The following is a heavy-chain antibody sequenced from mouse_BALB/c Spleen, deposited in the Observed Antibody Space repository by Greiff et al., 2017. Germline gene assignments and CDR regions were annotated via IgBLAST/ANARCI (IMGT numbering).Heavy chain of an antibody. CDR2: ICTGGST. CDR1: GFTFSSYA. V-gene: IGHV5-6-5*01. J-gene: IGHJ3*01. CDR3: ASYGNYGGFAY. Sequence: EVQLVESGGGLVKPGGSLKLSCAASGFTFSSYAMSWVRQTPEKRLEWVASICTGGSTYYPDSVTGRFTIYRDNARNILYLQMSSLRSEDTAMYYCASYGNYGGFAYWGQGTLVTVSA. D-gene: IGHD2-1*01.